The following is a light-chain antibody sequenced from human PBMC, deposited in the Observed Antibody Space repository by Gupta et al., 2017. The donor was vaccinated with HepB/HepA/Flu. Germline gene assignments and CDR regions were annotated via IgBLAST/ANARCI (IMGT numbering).Light chain of an antibody. CDR3: VAWDDTLSGEV. Sequence: QSVLTQPPSASGTPGQRVTISCSGGTSNIGRNSVYWYQQFPGSAPQLLIYRDYQRPSGVPERFSGSKSGTSASLAISGLRSGDEAHYYCVAWDDTLSGEVFGGGTKLTVL. CDR2: RDY. V-gene: IGLV1-47*01. J-gene: IGLJ2*01. CDR1: TSNIGRNS.